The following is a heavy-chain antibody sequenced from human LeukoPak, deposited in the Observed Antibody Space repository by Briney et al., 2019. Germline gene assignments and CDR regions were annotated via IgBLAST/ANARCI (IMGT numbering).Heavy chain of an antibody. V-gene: IGHV5-51*01. J-gene: IGHJ4*02. CDR2: IYAGDADV. CDR3: ARSFSILGSAYHFDN. Sequence: GESLKISCKGSGYSFTSFWIAWVRQTPGKGLQWMGIIYAGDADVRYSPSFEGQVTISVDKSSNTAFLQWRSLKASDTGMYYCARSFSILGSAYHFDNWGQGTLVTVSS. CDR1: GYSFTSFW. D-gene: IGHD3-3*01.